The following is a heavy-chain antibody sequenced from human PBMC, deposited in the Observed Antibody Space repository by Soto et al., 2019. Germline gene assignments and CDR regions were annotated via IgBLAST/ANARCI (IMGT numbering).Heavy chain of an antibody. CDR1: GFTFSSYT. CDR2: ISGSGGST. Sequence: PGGSLRLSCAASGFTFSSYTMNWVRQAPGKGLEWVSVISGSGGSTYYADSVKGRFTISRDNSKHTLYLQMNSLRAEDTAVYYCAKRAWGYFYFDYWGQGTLVTVSS. V-gene: IGHV3-23*01. J-gene: IGHJ4*02. D-gene: IGHD1-26*01. CDR3: AKRAWGYFYFDY.